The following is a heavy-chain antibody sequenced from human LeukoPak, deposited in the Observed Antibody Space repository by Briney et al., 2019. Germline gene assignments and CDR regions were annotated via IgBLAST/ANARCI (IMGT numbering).Heavy chain of an antibody. CDR3: ISDTSSYS. D-gene: IGHD2/OR15-2a*01. V-gene: IGHV3-73*01. J-gene: IGHJ4*02. Sequence: GGSLTLSFACSGLAFSASNMYWVGQACGKGRDGVGHIKRNTYATTYAASVQGRFTIYRDDSRNTAYLQMNSLKTEDTAVYYCISDTSSYSWGQGTLVTVSS. CDR2: IKRNTYAT. CDR1: GLAFSASN.